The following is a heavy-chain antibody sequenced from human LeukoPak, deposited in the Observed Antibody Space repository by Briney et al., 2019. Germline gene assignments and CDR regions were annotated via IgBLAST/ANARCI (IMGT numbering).Heavy chain of an antibody. V-gene: IGHV4-39*07. Sequence: SETLSLICTVSGDSISSSSYYWGWIRQPPGKGLEWIGNIYYSGSTYYNPSLKSRVTISVDTSKNQFSLKLSSVTAADTAVYYCARERVVAAFGVYWGQGTLVTVSS. CDR2: IYYSGST. CDR3: ARERVVAAFGVY. J-gene: IGHJ4*02. D-gene: IGHD2-15*01. CDR1: GDSISSSSYY.